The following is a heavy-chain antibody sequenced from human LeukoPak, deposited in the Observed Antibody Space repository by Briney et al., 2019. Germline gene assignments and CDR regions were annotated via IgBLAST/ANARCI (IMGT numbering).Heavy chain of an antibody. CDR3: AREVSGYSSGWYVS. D-gene: IGHD6-19*01. V-gene: IGHV4-59*01. CDR1: GGSISSYY. J-gene: IGHJ5*02. CDR2: IYYSGST. Sequence: PSETLSLTCTVSGGSISSYYWSWIRQPPGKGLEWIGYIYYSGSTNYNPSLKSRVTISVATSKNQFYLKLSSVTAADPAVYYCAREVSGYSSGWYVSWGQGTLVTVSS.